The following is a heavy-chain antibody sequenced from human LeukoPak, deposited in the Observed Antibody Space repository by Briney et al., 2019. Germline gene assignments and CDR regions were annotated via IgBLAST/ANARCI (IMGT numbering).Heavy chain of an antibody. CDR2: IIPIFGTA. CDR3: ARALVDYGDYWYFDL. D-gene: IGHD4-17*01. CDR1: GGTFSSYA. J-gene: IGHJ2*01. Sequence: SVKVSCKASGGTFSSYAISWVRQAPGQGLEWMGRIIPIFGTANYAQKFQGRVTITTDESTSTAYMELSNLRSEDTAVYYCARALVDYGDYWYFDLWGRGTLVTVSS. V-gene: IGHV1-69*05.